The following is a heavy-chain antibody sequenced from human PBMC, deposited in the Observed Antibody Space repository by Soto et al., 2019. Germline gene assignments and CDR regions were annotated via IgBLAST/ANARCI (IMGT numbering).Heavy chain of an antibody. CDR1: GFTFRSYE. CDR3: ARIDPGSGYAFDL. V-gene: IGHV3-48*03. J-gene: IGHJ3*01. Sequence: EVQLVESGGGLVQPGGSLRLSCAASGFTFRSYEMNWVRQAPGKGLEWVSYISGSGSTIYYADSVKGRFTISRGNADNSLYLLVNSLRAEDTALYYCARIDPGSGYAFDLWGQGTIVTVSS. CDR2: ISGSGSTI. D-gene: IGHD3-22*01.